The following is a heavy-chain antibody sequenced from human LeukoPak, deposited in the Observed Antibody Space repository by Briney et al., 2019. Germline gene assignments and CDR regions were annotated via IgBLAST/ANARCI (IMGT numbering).Heavy chain of an antibody. Sequence: GGSLRLSCAASGFTFSSYAMSWVRQAPGKGLEWVANIKQDGSEKYYVDSVKGRFTISRDNAKNSLYLQMNSLRAEDTAVYYCARVSVITQYNGSPDYFASWGQGTLLTVSS. CDR3: ARVSVITQYNGSPDYFAS. J-gene: IGHJ4*02. CDR1: GFTFSSYA. V-gene: IGHV3-7*03. D-gene: IGHD1-26*01. CDR2: IKQDGSEK.